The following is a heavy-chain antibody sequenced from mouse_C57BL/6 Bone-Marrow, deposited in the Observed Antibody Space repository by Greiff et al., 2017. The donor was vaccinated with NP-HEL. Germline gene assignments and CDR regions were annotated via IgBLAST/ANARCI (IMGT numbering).Heavy chain of an antibody. CDR3: ARKRGFITTVVGNFHYAMDY. CDR2: IWSGGST. D-gene: IGHD1-1*01. V-gene: IGHV2-2*01. J-gene: IGHJ4*01. Sequence: QVQLQQSGPGLVQPSQSLSITCTVSGFSLTSYGVHWVRQSPGKGLEWLGVIWSGGSTDYNAAFISRLSISKDNSKSQVFLKMNSLQADDTAIYYCARKRGFITTVVGNFHYAMDYWGQGTSVTVSS. CDR1: GFSLTSYG.